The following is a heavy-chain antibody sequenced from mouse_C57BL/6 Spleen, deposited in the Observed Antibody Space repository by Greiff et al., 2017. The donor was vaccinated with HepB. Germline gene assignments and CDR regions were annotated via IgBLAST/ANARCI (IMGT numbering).Heavy chain of an antibody. V-gene: IGHV1-69*01. D-gene: IGHD2-2*01. CDR2: IDPSDSYT. Sequence: VQLQQPGAELVMPGASVKLSCKASGYTFTSYWMHWVKQRPGQGLEWIGEIDPSDSYTNYNQKFKGKSTLTVDKSSSTAYMQLSSLTSEDSAVYYCAASTMVFDYWGQGTTLTVSS. J-gene: IGHJ2*01. CDR1: GYTFTSYW. CDR3: AASTMVFDY.